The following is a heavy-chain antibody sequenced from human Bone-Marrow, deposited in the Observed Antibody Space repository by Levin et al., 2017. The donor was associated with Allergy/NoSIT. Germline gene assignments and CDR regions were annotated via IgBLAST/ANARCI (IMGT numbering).Heavy chain of an antibody. CDR2: IYHGGRT. CDR3: ARDPLDYGTNSGNY. J-gene: IGHJ4*02. Sequence: PSQTLSLPCTVSGGSISSSTWWSWVRQSPGKGLEWIGEIYHGGRTNYNPSLKSRVSMSVDKSKSQFSLKLSSVTAADTAVYYCARDPLDYGTNSGNYWGQGTLVTVSS. CDR1: GGSISSSTW. D-gene: IGHD4-17*01. V-gene: IGHV4-4*02.